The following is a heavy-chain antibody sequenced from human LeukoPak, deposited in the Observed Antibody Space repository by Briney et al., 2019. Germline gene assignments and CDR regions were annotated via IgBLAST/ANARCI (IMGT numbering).Heavy chain of an antibody. J-gene: IGHJ4*02. D-gene: IGHD2-2*01. CDR1: GGSMRNYY. CDR3: ARGWASSWYYFDF. Sequence: SETLSLTCAVSGGSMRNYYWSWIRQPPGKGLEWIGYTYDSGSSSYNPSLRSRVSISIDTSKNQFSLNLSSVTAADTAVYYCARGWASSWYYFDFWGQGTLVTVPS. V-gene: IGHV4-59*01. CDR2: TYDSGSS.